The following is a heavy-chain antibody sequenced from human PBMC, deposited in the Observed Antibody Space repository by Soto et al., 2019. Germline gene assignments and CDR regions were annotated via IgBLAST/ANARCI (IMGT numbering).Heavy chain of an antibody. CDR2: TYYRSKWHY. CDR1: GDSVSTNSAA. V-gene: IGHV6-1*01. CDR3: ARDPDSSGWFGLDH. D-gene: IGHD6-19*01. J-gene: IGHJ4*02. Sequence: QVQLQQSGPGLVKPSQTLSLTCAISGDSVSTNSAAWNWIRQYPSRGLEWLGRTYYRSKWHYDYAVSVKRHMTITRDTSTNHFSLQLNPVTPEDTAVYYCARDPDSSGWFGLDHWGQGILVTVSS.